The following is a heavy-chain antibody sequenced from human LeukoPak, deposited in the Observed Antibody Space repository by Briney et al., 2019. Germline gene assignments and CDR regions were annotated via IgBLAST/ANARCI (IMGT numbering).Heavy chain of an antibody. Sequence: PGGSLRLSCAASGFTFSSYSMNWVRQAPGKGLEWVSSISSSSSYIYYADSVKGRFTISRDNAKNSLYLQMNSLRAEDTAVYYCARASGYYDSSALGGYWGQGTLVTVSS. V-gene: IGHV3-21*04. D-gene: IGHD3-22*01. CDR3: ARASGYYDSSALGGY. CDR2: ISSSSSYI. CDR1: GFTFSSYS. J-gene: IGHJ4*02.